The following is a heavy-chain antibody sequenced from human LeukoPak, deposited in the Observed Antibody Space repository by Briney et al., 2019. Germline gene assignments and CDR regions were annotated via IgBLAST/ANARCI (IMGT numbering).Heavy chain of an antibody. CDR2: TIPILGIA. CDR3: ARGYYYDSSGYHLPDY. Sequence: GASVKVSCKASGGTFGSYAISWVRQAPGQGLEWMGRTIPILGIANYAQKFQGRVTITADKSTSTAYMELSSLRSEDTAVYYCARGYYYDSSGYHLPDYWGQGTLVTVSS. CDR1: GGTFGSYA. D-gene: IGHD3-22*01. J-gene: IGHJ4*02. V-gene: IGHV1-69*04.